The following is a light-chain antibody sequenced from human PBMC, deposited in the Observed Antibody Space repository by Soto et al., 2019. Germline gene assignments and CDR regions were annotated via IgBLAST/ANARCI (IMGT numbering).Light chain of an antibody. Sequence: QSVLTQPASVSGSPGQSITISCTGTSSDVGSYNLVSWYQQHPGKAPKRMIYEGSNRPSGVSNRFSGSKSGNTASLTISGLQAEDEADYYCCSYAGSSTVVFGGGTKLTVL. J-gene: IGLJ2*01. CDR3: CSYAGSSTVV. CDR1: SSDVGSYNL. CDR2: EGS. V-gene: IGLV2-23*01.